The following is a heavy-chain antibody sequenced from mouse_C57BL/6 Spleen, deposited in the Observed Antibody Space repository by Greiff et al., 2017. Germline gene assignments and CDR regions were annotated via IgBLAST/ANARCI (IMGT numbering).Heavy chain of an antibody. J-gene: IGHJ1*03. CDR2: INPYNGGT. D-gene: IGHD2-1*01. CDR3: ARLSYYGNYGYFDV. Sequence: EVQLVESGPVLVKPGASVKMSCKASGYTFTDYYMNWVKQSHGKSLEWIGVINPYNGGTSYNQKFKGKATLTVDKSSSTAYMELNSLTSEDSAVYYCARLSYYGNYGYFDVWGTGTTVTVSS. V-gene: IGHV1-19*01. CDR1: GYTFTDYY.